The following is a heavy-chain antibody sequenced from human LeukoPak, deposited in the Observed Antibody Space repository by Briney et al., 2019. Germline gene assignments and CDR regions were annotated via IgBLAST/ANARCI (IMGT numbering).Heavy chain of an antibody. Sequence: SQTLSLTCTVSGGSISSGGYYWSWIRQHPGKGLEWIGYIYYSGSTYYNPSLKSRVTISVDTSKNQFSLKLSSVTAADTAVYYCARGNFFCSSTSCYMGYLYYFDYWGQGTLVTVSS. CDR1: GGSISSGGYY. J-gene: IGHJ4*02. V-gene: IGHV4-31*03. CDR3: ARGNFFCSSTSCYMGYLYYFDY. CDR2: IYYSGST. D-gene: IGHD2-2*02.